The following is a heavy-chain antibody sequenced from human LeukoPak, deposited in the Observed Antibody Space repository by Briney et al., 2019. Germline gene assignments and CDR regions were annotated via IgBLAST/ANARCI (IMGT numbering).Heavy chain of an antibody. CDR1: GYRFTDYW. CDR2: IYPGDSDT. V-gene: IGHV5-51*01. J-gene: IGHJ4*02. D-gene: IGHD6-19*01. CDR3: VGGGRASGWY. Sequence: GESLKISCKTSGYRFTDYWIGWVRQMPGKGLEWMGIIYPGDSDTRYNPSFQGQVTISADKSISTAYLQWSSLKASDTAMYYCVGGGRASGWYWGQGTLVTVSS.